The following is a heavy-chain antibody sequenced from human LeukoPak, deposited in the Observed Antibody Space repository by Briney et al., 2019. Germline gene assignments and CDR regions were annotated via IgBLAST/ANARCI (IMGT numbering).Heavy chain of an antibody. D-gene: IGHD2-15*01. Sequence: SETLSLTCTVSGGSVSSGSYYWSWIRQPPGKGLEWIGYIYYSRSTNYNPSLKSRVTISVDTSKNQFSLKLSSVTAADTAVYYCARVSGYCSGGSCSNWFDPWGQGTLVTVSS. CDR1: GGSVSSGSYY. CDR2: IYYSRST. CDR3: ARVSGYCSGGSCSNWFDP. J-gene: IGHJ5*02. V-gene: IGHV4-61*01.